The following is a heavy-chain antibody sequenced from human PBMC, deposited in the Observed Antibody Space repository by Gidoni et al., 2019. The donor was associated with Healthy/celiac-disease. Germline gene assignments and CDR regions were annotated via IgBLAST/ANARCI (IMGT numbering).Heavy chain of an antibody. V-gene: IGHV3-23*01. Sequence: EVQLLESGGGLVQPGGSLRLSCAASGFTFSNYAMSWVRQAPGKGLEWVSTISGSGGSTYYADSVKGRFTISRDNSKNTLYLQMNSLRAEDTAVYYCAKPTRRIVVVTAIDYWGQGTLVTVSS. CDR1: GFTFSNYA. CDR2: ISGSGGST. J-gene: IGHJ4*02. CDR3: AKPTRRIVVVTAIDY. D-gene: IGHD2-21*02.